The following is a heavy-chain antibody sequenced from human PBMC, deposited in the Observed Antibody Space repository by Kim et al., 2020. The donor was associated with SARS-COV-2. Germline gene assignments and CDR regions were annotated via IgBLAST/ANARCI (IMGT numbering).Heavy chain of an antibody. CDR3: ARLGSGVDY. CDR2: IYYSGST. Sequence: SETLSLTCTVSGGSISSYYWSWIRQPPGKGLEWIGYIYYSGSTNYNPSLKSRVTISVDTSKNQFSLKLSSVTAADTAVYYCARLGSGVDYWGQGTLVTVSS. D-gene: IGHD2-8*02. V-gene: IGHV4-59*08. J-gene: IGHJ4*02. CDR1: GGSISSYY.